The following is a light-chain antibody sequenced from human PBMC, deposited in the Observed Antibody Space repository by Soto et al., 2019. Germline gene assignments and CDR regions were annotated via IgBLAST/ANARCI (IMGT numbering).Light chain of an antibody. CDR3: QQRTLWPRT. J-gene: IGKJ1*01. CDR1: QSLSGT. V-gene: IGKV3-11*01. Sequence: EIVLTQSPATLSLSPGERATLSCRASQSLSGTLAWFQQKVGQPPRLLIYGASNRATGIPARFSASGSGTDFTLTISSLEPEDLAVYYCQQRTLWPRTFGQGTKVEIK. CDR2: GAS.